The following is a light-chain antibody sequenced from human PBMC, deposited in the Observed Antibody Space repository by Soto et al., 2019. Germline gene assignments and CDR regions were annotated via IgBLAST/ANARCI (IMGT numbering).Light chain of an antibody. CDR2: DAS. V-gene: IGKV1D-8*03. Sequence: VIRMTQSPSLLSATTGDRVTITCRVSQGIRSYLAWYQQKPGKAPELLIYDASNLQSGVPSRFSGSGSGTDFTLTISCPQSEDFATYYCQQYYSFPWTFGQGTKVDIK. CDR1: QGIRSY. J-gene: IGKJ1*01. CDR3: QQYYSFPWT.